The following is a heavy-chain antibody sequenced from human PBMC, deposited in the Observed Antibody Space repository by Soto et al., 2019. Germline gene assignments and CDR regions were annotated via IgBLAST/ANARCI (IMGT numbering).Heavy chain of an antibody. D-gene: IGHD6-6*01. J-gene: IGHJ4*02. Sequence: GSLRHSCAASGFTIRSYGMSWVSQAPGKGLEWVSAISGSGGSTYYADSVKGRFTISRDNSKNTLYLQMNSLRAEDTAVYYCAKDSSYSSSSFFDYWCQGILVTVSS. CDR3: AKDSSYSSSSFFDY. CDR2: ISGSGGST. V-gene: IGHV3-23*01. CDR1: GFTIRSYG.